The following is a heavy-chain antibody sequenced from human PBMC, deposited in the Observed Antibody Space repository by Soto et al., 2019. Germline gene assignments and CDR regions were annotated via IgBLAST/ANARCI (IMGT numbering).Heavy chain of an antibody. J-gene: IGHJ5*02. CDR3: ARGTVWFGELLKALWFDP. D-gene: IGHD3-10*01. V-gene: IGHV4-59*01. CDR2: ISYSGGT. CDR1: GGSISTYC. Sequence: SETLSLTCTVSGGSISTYCWSWIRRSPGKGLEWTGYISYSGGTNYNPSLKSRVTMSVDTSKNQFSLKLSSVTAADTAIYYCARGTVWFGELLKALWFDPWGQGTLVTVSS.